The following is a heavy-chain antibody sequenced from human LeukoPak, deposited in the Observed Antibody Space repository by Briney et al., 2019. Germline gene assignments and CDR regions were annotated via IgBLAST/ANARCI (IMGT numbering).Heavy chain of an antibody. J-gene: IGHJ3*02. CDR1: GGSISSSSYY. CDR3: ALGYDSAFDI. V-gene: IGHV4-39*07. CDR2: IYYSGST. D-gene: IGHD5-12*01. Sequence: PSETLSLTCTVSGGSISSSSYYWGWIRQPPGKGLEWIGSIYYSGSTYYNPSLKSRVTISVDTSKNQFSLKLSSVTAADTAVYYCALGYDSAFDIWGQGTMVTVSS.